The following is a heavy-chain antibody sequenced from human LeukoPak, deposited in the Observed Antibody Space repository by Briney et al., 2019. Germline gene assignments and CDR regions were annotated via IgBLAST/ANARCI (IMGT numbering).Heavy chain of an antibody. Sequence: GSLRLSCEASAFTFSIYGMSWVRQAPGKGLGWVSSISGSGGGTHYAASVRGRFTISRDNSKNMLYLQMNSLRVEDTAVYYCAKWLQDYYAMDVWGQGTTVTVSS. CDR1: AFTFSIYG. D-gene: IGHD3-10*01. CDR3: AKWLQDYYAMDV. CDR2: ISGSGGGT. J-gene: IGHJ6*02. V-gene: IGHV3-23*01.